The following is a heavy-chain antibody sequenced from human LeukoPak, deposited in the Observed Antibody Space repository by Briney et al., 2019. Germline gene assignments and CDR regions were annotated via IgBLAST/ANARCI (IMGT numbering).Heavy chain of an antibody. CDR3: ARAQGITIFGVDYFDY. Sequence: PGGSPRLSCAASGFTFSSYWMSWVRQAPGKGLEWVANIKQDGSEKYYVDSVKGRFTISRDNAKNSLYLQMNSLRAGDTAVYYCARAQGITIFGVDYFDYWGQGTLVTVSS. D-gene: IGHD3-3*01. V-gene: IGHV3-7*01. CDR1: GFTFSSYW. J-gene: IGHJ4*02. CDR2: IKQDGSEK.